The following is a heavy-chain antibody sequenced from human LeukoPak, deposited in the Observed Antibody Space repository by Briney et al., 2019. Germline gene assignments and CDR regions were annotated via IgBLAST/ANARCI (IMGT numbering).Heavy chain of an antibody. CDR1: GYSFTSYW. D-gene: IGHD6-19*01. Sequence: GESLKISCKGSGYSFTSYWIGWVRQMPGKGLEWMGIIYPGDSDTRYSPSFQGQVTISADKSISTAYLQWSSLKASDTAMYYCARQNVGSGWYKYNNYWFEPWGQGTLVTVSS. V-gene: IGHV5-51*01. CDR2: IYPGDSDT. J-gene: IGHJ5*02. CDR3: ARQNVGSGWYKYNNYWFEP.